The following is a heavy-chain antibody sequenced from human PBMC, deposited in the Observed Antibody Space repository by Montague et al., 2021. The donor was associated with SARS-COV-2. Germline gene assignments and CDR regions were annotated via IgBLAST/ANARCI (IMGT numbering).Heavy chain of an antibody. J-gene: IGHJ4*02. V-gene: IGHV4-39*01. CDR2: IYYSGST. D-gene: IGHD3-3*01. CDR3: AGKASRGITIFGVVTASYYFDD. CDR1: GGSISSSSYY. Sequence: SETLSLTCTVSGGSISSSSYYWGWNRQPPGQGLEWIGSIYYSGSTYYNPSLKSRVTISAYTSKNPFSLKLSSVTAADTAVYYCAGKASRGITIFGVVTASYYFDDWGQGTLVTVSS.